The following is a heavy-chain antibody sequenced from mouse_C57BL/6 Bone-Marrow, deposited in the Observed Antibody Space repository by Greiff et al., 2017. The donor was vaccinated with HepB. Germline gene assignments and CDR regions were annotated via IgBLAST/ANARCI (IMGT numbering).Heavy chain of an antibody. CDR3: ARKVATDYAMDY. CDR1: GYTFTSYG. J-gene: IGHJ4*01. CDR2: IYPRSGNT. V-gene: IGHV1-81*01. D-gene: IGHD1-1*02. Sequence: QVQLKESGAELARPGASVKLSCKASGYTFTSYGISWVKQRTGQGLEWIGEIYPRSGNTYYNEKFKGKATLTADKSSSTAYMELRSLTSEDSAVYFCARKVATDYAMDYWGQGTSVTVSS.